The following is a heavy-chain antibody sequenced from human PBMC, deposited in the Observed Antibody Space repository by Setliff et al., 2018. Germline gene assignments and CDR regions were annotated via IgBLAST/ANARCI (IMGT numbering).Heavy chain of an antibody. CDR2: IIPLFGTT. CDR3: ARDSYGDNLPYNWFAP. D-gene: IGHD4-17*01. CDR1: GGTFSNIG. Sequence: SVKVSCKASGGTFSNIGISWVRQAPGQGLEWMGGIIPLFGTTNYAQEFQGRVTITTDESTNTAYMELSSLRSEDTAMYYCARDSYGDNLPYNWFAPWGQGTLVTVSS. J-gene: IGHJ5*02. V-gene: IGHV1-69*05.